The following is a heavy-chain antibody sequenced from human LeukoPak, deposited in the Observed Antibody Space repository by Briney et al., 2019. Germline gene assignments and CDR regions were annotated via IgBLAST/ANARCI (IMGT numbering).Heavy chain of an antibody. V-gene: IGHV1-18*01. CDR3: ARDGIQLWLSRTFDY. Sequence: GASVKVSCKASGYTFTSYGISWVRQAPGQGLEWMGWISAYNGNTNYAQKLQGRVTMTTDTSTRTAYMELRSLRSDDTAVYYCARDGIQLWLSRTFDYWGQGTLVTVSS. CDR2: ISAYNGNT. J-gene: IGHJ4*02. CDR1: GYTFTSYG. D-gene: IGHD5-18*01.